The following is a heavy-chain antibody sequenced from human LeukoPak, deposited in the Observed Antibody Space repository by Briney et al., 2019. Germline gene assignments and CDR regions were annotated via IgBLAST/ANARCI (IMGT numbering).Heavy chain of an antibody. J-gene: IGHJ6*02. CDR1: GYSFTSYW. CDR3: AAFGYYGSGNYNYYYGMDA. D-gene: IGHD3-10*01. Sequence: GGSLRISFKGSGYSFTSYWISWVRPMPGKGGEWMGRIDPSESYTNYSPSFQGHVTISDDKSISTAYLQWSSLKASDTAMYYCAAFGYYGSGNYNYYYGMDAWGQGTTVTVSS. CDR2: IDPSESYT. V-gene: IGHV5-10-1*01.